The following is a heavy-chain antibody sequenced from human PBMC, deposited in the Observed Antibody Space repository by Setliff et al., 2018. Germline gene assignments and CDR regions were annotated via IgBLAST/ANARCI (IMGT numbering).Heavy chain of an antibody. J-gene: IGHJ3*02. D-gene: IGHD6-13*01. CDR2: IYYSGST. Sequence: SETLSLTCTVSGYSIRSDYYWGWIRQPPGKGLAWIGYIYYSGSTYYNPSLKSRVTISVDTSKNQFSLRLSAVTAADTAVDYCAREVTGSSSWFEGVFDIWGQGTMVTVSS. CDR1: GYSIRSDYY. CDR3: AREVTGSSSWFEGVFDI. V-gene: IGHV4-38-2*02.